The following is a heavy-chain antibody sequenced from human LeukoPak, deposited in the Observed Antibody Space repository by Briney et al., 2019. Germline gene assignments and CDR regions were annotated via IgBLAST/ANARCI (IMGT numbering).Heavy chain of an antibody. CDR1: GFTFSSYA. J-gene: IGHJ4*02. V-gene: IGHV3-30*01. D-gene: IGHD3-3*01. Sequence: GRSLRLSCAASGFTFSSYAMHWVRQAPGKGLEWVAVISYDGSNKYYADSVKGRFTISRDNSKNTLYLQMNSLRAEDTAVYYCAKSIRFLGCPISWGQGTLVTVPS. CDR3: AKSIRFLGCPIS. CDR2: ISYDGSNK.